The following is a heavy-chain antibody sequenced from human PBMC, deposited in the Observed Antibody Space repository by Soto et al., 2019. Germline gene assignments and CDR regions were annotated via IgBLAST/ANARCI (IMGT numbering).Heavy chain of an antibody. CDR2: ISGSGGST. J-gene: IGHJ4*02. Sequence: EVQLFESGGGLVQPGGSLRLSCAASGFTFSNYSMSWVRQAPGKGLEWVSLISGSGGSTYYADSVKGRFTLSRDNSKNTLYLQMNSLRAEDTAVYYCARAVARLDYWGQGTLVTVSS. V-gene: IGHV3-23*01. CDR3: ARAVARLDY. CDR1: GFTFSNYS. D-gene: IGHD6-19*01.